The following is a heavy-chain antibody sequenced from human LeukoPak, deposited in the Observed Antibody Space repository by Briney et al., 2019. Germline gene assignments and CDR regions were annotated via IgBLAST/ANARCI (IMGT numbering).Heavy chain of an antibody. CDR3: ARTPDPPLYYYMDV. CDR2: INHSGST. J-gene: IGHJ6*03. CDR1: GGSFSGYY. V-gene: IGHV4-34*01. Sequence: SETLSLTCAVYGGSFSGYYWSWIRQPPGKGLEWIGEINHSGSTNYNPSLKSRVTISVDTSKNQFSLKLSSVTAADTAVYYCARTPDPPLYYYMDVWGKGTTVTVSS.